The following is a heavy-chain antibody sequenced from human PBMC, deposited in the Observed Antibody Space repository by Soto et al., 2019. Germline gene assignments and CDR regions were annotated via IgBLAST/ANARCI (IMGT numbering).Heavy chain of an antibody. J-gene: IGHJ2*01. CDR1: GGSFSGYY. D-gene: IGHD2-2*01. V-gene: IGHV4-34*01. Sequence: QVQLQQWGAGLLKPSETLSLTCAVYGGSFSGYYWSWIRQPPGKGLEWIGEIKHSGSTNYNPSLKSRVTISVDTSKNQFSLKLSSVTAADTAVYYCARKFSTAYPTRRWYFDLWGRGTLVTVSS. CDR2: IKHSGST. CDR3: ARKFSTAYPTRRWYFDL.